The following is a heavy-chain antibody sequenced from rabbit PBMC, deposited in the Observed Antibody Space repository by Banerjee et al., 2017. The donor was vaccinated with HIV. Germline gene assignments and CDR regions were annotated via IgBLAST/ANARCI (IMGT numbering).Heavy chain of an antibody. Sequence: CIYTGSGSTYYASWAKGRFTITRSTSLNTVTLQMTYLTGADTATYFCARYSSGWDYFDLWGQG. CDR3: ARYSSGWDYFDL. D-gene: IGHD4-1*01. J-gene: IGHJ4*01. CDR2: IYTGSGST. V-gene: IGHV1S43*01.